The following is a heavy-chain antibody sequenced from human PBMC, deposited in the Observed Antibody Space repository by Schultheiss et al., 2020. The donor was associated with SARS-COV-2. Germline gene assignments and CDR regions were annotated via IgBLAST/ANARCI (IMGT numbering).Heavy chain of an antibody. CDR2: IIPIFGTA. V-gene: IGHV1-69*13. CDR3: ARRRTRYYDSSGYEYYYGMDV. D-gene: IGHD3-22*01. J-gene: IGHJ6*02. Sequence: SVKVSCKASGYTFTSYGISWVRQAPGQGLEWMGGIIPIFGTANYAQKFQGRVTITADESTSTAYMELSSLRSEDTAVYYCARRRTRYYDSSGYEYYYGMDVWGQGTTVTVSS. CDR1: GYTFTSYG.